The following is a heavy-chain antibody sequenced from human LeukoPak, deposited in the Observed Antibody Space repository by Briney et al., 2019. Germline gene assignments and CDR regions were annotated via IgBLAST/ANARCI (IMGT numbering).Heavy chain of an antibody. CDR2: INPSGGST. V-gene: IGHV1-46*01. CDR3: ASSRDGYRQPFDY. D-gene: IGHD5-24*01. CDR1: GYTFTSYD. Sequence: ASVKVSCKASGYTFTSYDINWVRQATGQGLEWMGIINPSGGSTSYAQKFQGRVTMTRDTSTSTVYMELSSLRSEDTAVYYCASSRDGYRQPFDYWGQGTLVTVSS. J-gene: IGHJ4*02.